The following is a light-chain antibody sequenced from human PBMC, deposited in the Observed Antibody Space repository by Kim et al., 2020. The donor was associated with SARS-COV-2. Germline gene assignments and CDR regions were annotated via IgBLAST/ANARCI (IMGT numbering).Light chain of an antibody. Sequence: DIQMTQSPSSLSASVGDRVTITCRASQSISSYLNWYQQKPGKAPKLLIYAASSLQSGVPSSFSGSGSGTDITLTISSLQPEDVATYYCHQSYSTPPITFGQGTRLEIK. CDR1: QSISSY. J-gene: IGKJ5*01. CDR2: AAS. V-gene: IGKV1-39*01. CDR3: HQSYSTPPIT.